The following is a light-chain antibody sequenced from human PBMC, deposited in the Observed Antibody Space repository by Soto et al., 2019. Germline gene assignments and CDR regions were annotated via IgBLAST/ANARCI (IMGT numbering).Light chain of an antibody. V-gene: IGKV3-20*01. CDR1: QSVSSNY. J-gene: IGKJ1*01. Sequence: EIVLTQSPGTLSLSPGERATLSCRASQSVSSNYLAWYQQKPGQAPRLLIYGASNRATGIPDRFSGSGSGTDFTLTITSLEPEDFAVYYCHQYRPSPRGFGQGTKVEIK. CDR2: GAS. CDR3: HQYRPSPRG.